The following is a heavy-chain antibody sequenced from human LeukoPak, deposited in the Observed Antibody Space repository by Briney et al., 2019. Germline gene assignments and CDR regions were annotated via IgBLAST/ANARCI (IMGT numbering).Heavy chain of an antibody. CDR3: GAVAAIRPYYGMDV. CDR1: GGSFSGYY. J-gene: IGHJ6*04. CDR2: INHSGST. D-gene: IGHD2-2*02. V-gene: IGHV4-34*01. Sequence: SETLSLTCAVYGGSFSGYYWSWIRQPPGKGLEWIGKINHSGSTNYNPSLKSRVTISVDTSKNQFSLKLSSVTAADTAIYYCGAVAAIRPYYGMDVWGKGTTVTVSS.